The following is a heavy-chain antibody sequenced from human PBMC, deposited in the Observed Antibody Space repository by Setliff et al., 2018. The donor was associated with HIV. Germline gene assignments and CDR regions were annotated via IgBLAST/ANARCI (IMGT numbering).Heavy chain of an antibody. CDR1: GGPFTNHG. D-gene: IGHD3-22*01. V-gene: IGHV4-34*01. CDR2: IDNRGGY. J-gene: IGHJ4*02. Sequence: LSLTCAAYGGPFTNHGWNWIRQSPGKGLEWIGEIDNRGGYNYNPSFNSRVTISVDASKSHFSLKMTSVTAADTAIYFCARGALSLTMTKLLSFFDSWGQGTQVTVSS. CDR3: ARGALSLTMTKLLSFFDS.